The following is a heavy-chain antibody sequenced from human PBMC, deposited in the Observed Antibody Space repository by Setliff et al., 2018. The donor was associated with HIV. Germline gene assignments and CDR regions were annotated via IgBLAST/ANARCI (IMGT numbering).Heavy chain of an antibody. CDR1: GFSFRNFG. J-gene: IGHJ4*02. CDR2: ISSSDDDT. V-gene: IGHV3-21*01. D-gene: IGHD3-3*01. Sequence: GSLRLSCTASGFSFRNFGMTWVRQAPGKGLEWVSSISSSDDDTHYADSLRGRFTVSRDNARNSLYLQMNSLTVEDTGVYYCARLYDRYDDSGYYHPVQALSYWGQGAQVTVS. CDR3: ARLYDRYDDSGYYHPVQALSY.